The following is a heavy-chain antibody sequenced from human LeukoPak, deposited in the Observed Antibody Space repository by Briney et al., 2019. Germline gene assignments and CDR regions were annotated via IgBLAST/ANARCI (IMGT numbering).Heavy chain of an antibody. J-gene: IGHJ4*02. CDR1: GFTFSSYA. CDR2: LTGSGGNT. Sequence: PGGSLRLSCAASGFTFSSYAMSWVRQAPGKGLEWVSGLTGSGGNTYYADSVKGRFTISRDNSKNTLYLQMNSLRAEDTAVYYCARGGYYYDSSATVDYWGQGTLVTVSS. CDR3: ARGGYYYDSSATVDY. D-gene: IGHD3-22*01. V-gene: IGHV3-23*01.